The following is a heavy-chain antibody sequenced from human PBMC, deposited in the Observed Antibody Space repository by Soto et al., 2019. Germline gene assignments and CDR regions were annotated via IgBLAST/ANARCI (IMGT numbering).Heavy chain of an antibody. CDR3: ARFRGDDFEI. D-gene: IGHD3-10*01. J-gene: IGHJ3*02. V-gene: IGHV3-74*01. CDR2: ISPDGTIP. Sequence: EVQLVESGGGLVQPGGSLRLSCAVSGFPFSNYWMHWVRQAPGKGLVWVSTISPDGTIPDYTDSVKGRLAISRDNAKSTLFLQINSLRAEDTAVYYCARFRGDDFEIWGQGTMVTVSS. CDR1: GFPFSNYW.